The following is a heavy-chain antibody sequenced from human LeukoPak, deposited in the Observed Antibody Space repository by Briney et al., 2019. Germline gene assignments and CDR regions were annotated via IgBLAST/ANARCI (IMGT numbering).Heavy chain of an antibody. J-gene: IGHJ4*02. CDR2: ISGSGGST. V-gene: IGHV3-23*01. CDR1: GFTFSSYG. CDR3: AKDLMDYFDY. Sequence: GGTLRLSCAASGFTFSSYGMSWVRQAPGKGLEWVSAISGSGGSTYYADSVKGRFTISRDNSKNTLYLQMNSLRAEDTAVYYCAKDLMDYFDYWGQGTPVTVSS.